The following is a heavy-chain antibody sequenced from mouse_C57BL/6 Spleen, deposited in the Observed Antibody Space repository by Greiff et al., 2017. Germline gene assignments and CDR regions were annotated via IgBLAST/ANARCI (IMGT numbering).Heavy chain of an antibody. J-gene: IGHJ2*01. CDR3: ARKGHYYGSSYGG. CDR1: GYTFTSYW. Sequence: QVQLKQPGAELVKPGASVKMSCKASGYTFTSYWITWVKQRPGQGLEWIGDFYPGSGSTNYNEKFKSKATLTVDTSSTTAYMQLSSLTSEDSAVYYCARKGHYYGSSYGGWGQGTTLTVSS. CDR2: FYPGSGST. D-gene: IGHD1-1*01. V-gene: IGHV1-55*01.